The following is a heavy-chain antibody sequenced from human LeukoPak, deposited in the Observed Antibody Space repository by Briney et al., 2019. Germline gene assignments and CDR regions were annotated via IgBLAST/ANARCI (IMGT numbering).Heavy chain of an antibody. V-gene: IGHV4-61*02. Sequence: PSETLSLTCTVSGGSISSGSYYWSWIRQPAGKGLEWIGRIYTSGSTNYNPSLKSRVTMSVDTSKNQFSLKLSSVTAADTAVYYCARGGYQLPSSQHYYYYMDVWGKGTTVTVSS. D-gene: IGHD2-2*01. CDR3: ARGGYQLPSSQHYYYYMDV. CDR1: GGSISSGSYY. CDR2: IYTSGST. J-gene: IGHJ6*03.